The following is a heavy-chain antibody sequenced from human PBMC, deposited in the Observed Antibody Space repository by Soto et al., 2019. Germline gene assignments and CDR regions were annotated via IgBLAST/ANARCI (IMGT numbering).Heavy chain of an antibody. CDR2: VYYTGTT. D-gene: IGHD3-22*01. CDR1: GGSIDSYY. V-gene: IGHV4-59*08. J-gene: IGHJ4*02. Sequence: SETLSLTCTVSGGSIDSYYWTWIRQPPGKGLEWIGYVYYTGTTTYSPSLKSRVTISVDTSMNQISLKLSSVTAADTAFYYCARLGGYYFGYWGQGTLVTVSS. CDR3: ARLGGYYFGY.